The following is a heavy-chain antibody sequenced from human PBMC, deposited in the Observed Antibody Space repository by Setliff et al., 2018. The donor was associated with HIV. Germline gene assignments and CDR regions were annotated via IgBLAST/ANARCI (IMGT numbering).Heavy chain of an antibody. CDR3: TREAEISRVVFFAY. V-gene: IGHV1-18*01. CDR2: ISADSGDT. Sequence: ASVKVSCKASGYTFRNYGISWVRQAPGQGLEWMGWISADSGDTHSTQKFQDRIIMTRDTSTTTAYMELRSLRSDDTAVYYCTREAEISRVVFFAYWGQGPPVTVSS. CDR1: GYTFRNYG. D-gene: IGHD3-3*01. J-gene: IGHJ4*02.